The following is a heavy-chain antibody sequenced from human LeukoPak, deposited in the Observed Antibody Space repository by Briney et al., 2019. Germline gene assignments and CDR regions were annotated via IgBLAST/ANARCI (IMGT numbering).Heavy chain of an antibody. J-gene: IGHJ2*01. V-gene: IGHV3-21*01. CDR2: ISSSSSYI. D-gene: IGHD4-17*01. Sequence: GGSLRLSCAASGFTFSSYSMNWVRQAPGKGLEWVSSISSSSSYIYYADSVKGRFTISRDDAKNSLYLQKNSLRPEDTAVYYCATDPISAYGEVWYFDLWGRGTLVTVSS. CDR3: ATDPISAYGEVWYFDL. CDR1: GFTFSSYS.